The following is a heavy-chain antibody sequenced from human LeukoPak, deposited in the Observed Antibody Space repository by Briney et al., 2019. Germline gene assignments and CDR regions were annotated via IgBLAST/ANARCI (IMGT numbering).Heavy chain of an antibody. CDR2: IFSGVST. J-gene: IGHJ4*02. Sequence: GGSLRFSCSASGFTVSSAYMSWVRQAPGKGLEWVSIIFSGVSTYYADSVKGRFTIYRDNSENTLYLQMNNLRDEDTAVYYCARHSGTYPAHFDYWGQGTLVTVSS. CDR3: ARHSGTYPAHFDY. V-gene: IGHV3-66*04. D-gene: IGHD1-26*01. CDR1: GFTVSSAY.